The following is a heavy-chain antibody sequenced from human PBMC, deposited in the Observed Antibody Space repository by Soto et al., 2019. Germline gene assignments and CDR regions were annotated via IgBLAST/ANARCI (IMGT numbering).Heavy chain of an antibody. J-gene: IGHJ4*02. Sequence: QVQLQESGPGLVKPSGTLSLTCALSGASIITDNWWSWVRQPPGKEMEWIGESYHSGNTNFNPSVKSRVTISVDTSKNQFPLTVSSVTAADTAIYYCARASASSKLRGVVINWGQGTLVTVSS. CDR2: SYHSGNT. D-gene: IGHD3-10*01. CDR1: GASIITDNW. V-gene: IGHV4-4*02. CDR3: ARASASSKLRGVVIN.